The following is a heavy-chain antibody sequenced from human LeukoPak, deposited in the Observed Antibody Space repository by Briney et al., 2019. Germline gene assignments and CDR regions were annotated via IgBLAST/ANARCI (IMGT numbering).Heavy chain of an antibody. D-gene: IGHD2-2*01. J-gene: IGHJ4*02. CDR3: ARDTFQPGLIDS. V-gene: IGHV3-21*05. CDR1: GFTFSRYA. CDR2: INTDSSDI. Sequence: GGSLRLSCAASGFTFSRYAMNWVRQAPGKGMEWVSYINTDSSDIHYADSVKGRFTISRDNARNTLYLQLSSLIAEDTAVYYCARDTFQPGLIDSWGQGTLVTVSS.